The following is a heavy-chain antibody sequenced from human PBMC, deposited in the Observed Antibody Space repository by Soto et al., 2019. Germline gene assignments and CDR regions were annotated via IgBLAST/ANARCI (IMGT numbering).Heavy chain of an antibody. V-gene: IGHV1-46*01. CDR3: ARDRGYGYGDVGFDY. D-gene: IGHD5-18*01. CDR2: INPSGGST. CDR1: GYTFTSYY. J-gene: IGHJ4*02. Sequence: ASVKVSCKASGYTFTSYYMHWVRQAPGQGLEWMGIINPSGGSTSYAQKFQGRVTMTRDTSTSTVYMELSSLRSEDTAVYYCARDRGYGYGDVGFDYWGREPWSPSPQ.